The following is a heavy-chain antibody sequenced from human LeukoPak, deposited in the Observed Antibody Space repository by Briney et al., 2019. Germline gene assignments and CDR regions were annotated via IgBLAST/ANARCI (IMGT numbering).Heavy chain of an antibody. V-gene: IGHV1-69*05. CDR2: IIPIFGTA. J-gene: IGHJ6*03. Sequence: ASVKVSCKASGGTFSSYAISWVRQAPGQGLEWMGGIIPIFGTANYAQKFQGRVTITTDESTSTAYMELSSLRSEDTAVYYCARSIGLQSYYYYMDVWGKGTTVTVSS. D-gene: IGHD4-11*01. CDR3: ARSIGLQSYYYYMDV. CDR1: GGTFSSYA.